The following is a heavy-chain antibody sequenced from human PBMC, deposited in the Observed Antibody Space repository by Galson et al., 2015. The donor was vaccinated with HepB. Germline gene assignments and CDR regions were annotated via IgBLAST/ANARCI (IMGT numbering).Heavy chain of an antibody. CDR2: ISGSGGST. CDR1: GFTFSSYA. V-gene: IGHV3-23*01. J-gene: IGHJ4*02. D-gene: IGHD5-18*01. Sequence: SLRLSCAASGFTFSSYAMSWVRQAPGKGLEWVSAISGSGGSTYYADSVKGRFTISRDNSKNTLYLQMNSLRAEDTAVYYCAKGIWIQLWLPPDYWGQGTLFTVSS. CDR3: AKGIWIQLWLPPDY.